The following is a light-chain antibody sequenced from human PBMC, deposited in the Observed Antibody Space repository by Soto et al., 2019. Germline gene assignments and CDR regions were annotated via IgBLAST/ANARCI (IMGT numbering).Light chain of an antibody. Sequence: DIQMTQSPSAMSASVGDRVTINCRASQDIKYYLAWFQQKPGKVPKRLIYSASSLQSGVPSRFSGSGSGTKFTLTISGLQPEDSATYDCLQHNSYPLTFGGGTQVEIK. V-gene: IGKV1-17*03. J-gene: IGKJ4*01. CDR3: LQHNSYPLT. CDR2: SAS. CDR1: QDIKYY.